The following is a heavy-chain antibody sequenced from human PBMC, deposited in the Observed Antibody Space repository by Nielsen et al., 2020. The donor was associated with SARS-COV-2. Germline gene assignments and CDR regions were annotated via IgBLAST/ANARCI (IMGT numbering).Heavy chain of an antibody. J-gene: IGHJ5*02. CDR1: DGTVTSDGYY. Sequence: SETLSLTCKVSDGTVTSDGYYWAWFRQPPGKGLEWIGVISSGGSSYFNPSLKSRGTISLDTSKKQFSLNLSSVTAADTAIYYCAREGDSRVPGNWFERWGQGTLVIVSS. CDR2: ISSGGSS. V-gene: IGHV4-39*07. D-gene: IGHD2-2*01. CDR3: AREGDSRVPGNWFER.